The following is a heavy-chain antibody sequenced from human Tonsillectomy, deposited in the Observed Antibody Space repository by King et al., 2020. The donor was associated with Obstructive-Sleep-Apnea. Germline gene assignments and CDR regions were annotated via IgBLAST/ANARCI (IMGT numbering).Heavy chain of an antibody. J-gene: IGHJ6*02. V-gene: IGHV1-18*01. CDR3: ARDYVLRYPDWLPSYYYDVDV. CDR2: ISTYNGNT. CDR1: GYTFSNYG. Sequence: VQLVESGGEVKKPGASVQVSCKASGYTFSNYGISWVRQAPGQGLEWMGWISTYNGNTDYAQKFQGRVTMTTDTSTSTVYMELRSLRSDDTAVYYCARDYVLRYPDWLPSYYYDVDVWGQGTSVTVSS. D-gene: IGHD3-9*01.